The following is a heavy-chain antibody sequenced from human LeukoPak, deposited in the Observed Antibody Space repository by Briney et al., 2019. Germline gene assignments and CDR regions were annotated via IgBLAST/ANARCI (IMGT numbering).Heavy chain of an antibody. CDR1: GYTFTGYY. D-gene: IGHD6-13*01. CDR3: ARALYSSSWYSGY. V-gene: IGHV1-2*02. J-gene: IGHJ4*02. CDR2: INPNSGGT. Sequence: ASVKVSCKASGYTFTGYYMHWVRQAPGQGFEWMGWINPNSGGTNYAQKFQGRVTMTRDTSISTAYMELSRLRSDDTAVYYCARALYSSSWYSGYWGQGTLVTVSS.